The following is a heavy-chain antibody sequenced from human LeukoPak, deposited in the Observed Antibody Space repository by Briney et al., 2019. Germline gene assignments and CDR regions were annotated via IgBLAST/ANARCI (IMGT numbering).Heavy chain of an antibody. J-gene: IGHJ6*03. D-gene: IGHD3-9*01. CDR3: ARGRMFTIFSYYMDV. V-gene: IGHV4-34*01. Sequence: SETLSLTCAVYGESFSGYYWSWIRQPPGKGLEWIGEINHSGSTNYNPSLKSRVTISVDTSKNQLSLKLSSVTAADTAVYYCARGRMFTIFSYYMDVWGKGTTVTVSS. CDR1: GESFSGYY. CDR2: INHSGST.